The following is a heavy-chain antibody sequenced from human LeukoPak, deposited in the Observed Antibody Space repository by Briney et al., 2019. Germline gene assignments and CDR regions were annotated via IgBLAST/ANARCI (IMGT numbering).Heavy chain of an antibody. Sequence: SETLSLTCSVSGYSISSGYNWGWIRQPPGRGLEWIGSIQHSGDTNYKPSLKSRVTISVDTSKNQFSLKLNSVTAADTAVYYCARDRGDYYGMDVWGQGTTVTVSS. V-gene: IGHV4-38-2*02. J-gene: IGHJ6*02. CDR2: IQHSGDT. CDR3: ARDRGDYYGMDV. CDR1: GYSISSGYN.